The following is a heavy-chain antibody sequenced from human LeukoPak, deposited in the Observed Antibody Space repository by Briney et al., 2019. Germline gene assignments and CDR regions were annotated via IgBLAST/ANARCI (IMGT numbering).Heavy chain of an antibody. CDR1: GFSLSTSGVG. D-gene: IGHD2-2*01. J-gene: IGHJ5*02. CDR3: AHGGYCSSTSCHGRSRGWFDP. Sequence: SGPTLVNPTQTLTLTCTFSGFSLSTSGVGVGWIRQPPGKALEWLALIYWNDDKRYSPSLKSRLTITKDTSENQVVLTMTNMDPVDTATYYCAHGGYCSSTSCHGRSRGWFDPWGQGTLVTVSS. V-gene: IGHV2-5*01. CDR2: IYWNDDK.